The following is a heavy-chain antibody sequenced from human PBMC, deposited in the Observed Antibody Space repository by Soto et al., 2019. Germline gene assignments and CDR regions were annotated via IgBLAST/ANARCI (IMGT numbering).Heavy chain of an antibody. J-gene: IGHJ4*01. V-gene: IGHV4-31*03. D-gene: IGHD5-18*01. CDR1: GGSISSGGYY. CDR2: IYYIGST. CDR3: ARDQKYSYGYYYFDY. Sequence: PSETLSLTGTVSGGSISSGGYYWSWIRQHPGKGLEWIGYIYYIGSTYYNPSLKSRVTISVDTSKNQFSLKLSSVTAADTAVYYCARDQKYSYGYYYFDYGGHGPLVTVSS.